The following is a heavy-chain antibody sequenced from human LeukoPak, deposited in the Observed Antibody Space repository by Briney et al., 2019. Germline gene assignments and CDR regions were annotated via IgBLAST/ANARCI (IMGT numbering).Heavy chain of an antibody. CDR1: GYTFTGYY. Sequence: ASVKVSCTASGYTFTGYYMHWVRQAPGQRLEWMGWINPNSGGTNYAQKFQGRVTMTRDTSISTAYMELSRLRSDDTAVYYCARDHQQQLVTDYWGQGTLVTVSS. CDR2: INPNSGGT. J-gene: IGHJ4*02. V-gene: IGHV1-2*02. D-gene: IGHD6-13*01. CDR3: ARDHQQQLVTDY.